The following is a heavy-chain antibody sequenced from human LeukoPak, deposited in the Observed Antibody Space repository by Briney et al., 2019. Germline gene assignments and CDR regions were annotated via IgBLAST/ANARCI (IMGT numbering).Heavy chain of an antibody. CDR3: ARMVRGVIDAFDI. D-gene: IGHD3-10*01. V-gene: IGHV4-59*01. CDR1: GGSISSYY. CDR2: IYYSGST. Sequence: SETLSLTCTVSGGSISSYYWSWIRQPPGKGLEWIGYIYYSGSTNYNPSLKSRVTISVDTSKNQFSLKLSSVTAADTAVYYCARMVRGVIDAFDIWGQGTMVTVSS. J-gene: IGHJ3*02.